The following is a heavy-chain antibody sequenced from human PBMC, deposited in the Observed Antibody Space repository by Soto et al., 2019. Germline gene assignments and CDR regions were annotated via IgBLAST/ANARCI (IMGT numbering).Heavy chain of an antibody. D-gene: IGHD6-6*01. CDR2: ISGSGSST. CDR3: AMAQITAQYYFDY. V-gene: IGHV3-11*06. Sequence: PGGSLRLSCAASGFIFSDYYMSWIRQPPGKGLEWVSYISGSGSSTNYADSVKGRFTISRDNAKNSLYLQIYSLRAEDTAVYYCAMAQITAQYYFDYWGQGALVTVYS. CDR1: GFIFSDYY. J-gene: IGHJ4*02.